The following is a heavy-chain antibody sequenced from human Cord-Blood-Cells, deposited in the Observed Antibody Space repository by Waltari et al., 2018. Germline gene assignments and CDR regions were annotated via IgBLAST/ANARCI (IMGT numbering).Heavy chain of an antibody. V-gene: IGHV1-18*01. CDR1: GYTFTSYG. J-gene: IGHJ4*02. Sequence: QVQLVQSGAEVKKPGASVKVSCKASGYTFTSYGISWVRQAPGQGREWMGWMSADNGKTNYAQKLQGRVTMTTDTSTNTAYMELRSLRSDDTAVYYCARDPRSIASRPLDYWGQGTLVTVSS. CDR3: ARDPRSIASRPLDY. D-gene: IGHD6-6*01. CDR2: MSADNGKT.